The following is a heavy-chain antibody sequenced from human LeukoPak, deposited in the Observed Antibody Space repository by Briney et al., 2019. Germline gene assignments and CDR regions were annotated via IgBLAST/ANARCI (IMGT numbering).Heavy chain of an antibody. CDR3: ARQFGGDTVITVAFDY. D-gene: IGHD4-17*01. CDR1: GGSISSSSYH. Sequence: PSETLSLTCTVSGGSISSSSYHWGWIRQPPGKGLEWIGSIYYSGSTYYNPSLKSRVTISVDTSKNQFSLKLSSVTAADTAVYYCARQFGGDTVITVAFDYWGQATLITVSS. V-gene: IGHV4-39*01. CDR2: IYYSGST. J-gene: IGHJ4*02.